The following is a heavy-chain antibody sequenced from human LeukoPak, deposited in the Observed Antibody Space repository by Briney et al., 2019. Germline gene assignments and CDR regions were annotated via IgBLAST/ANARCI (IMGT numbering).Heavy chain of an antibody. J-gene: IGHJ3*02. Sequence: SETLSLTCTVSGGSISSYYWSWIRQPPGKGLEWIGYIYYSGSTNYNPSLKSRVTISVDTSKNQFSLKLSSVTAADTAVYYCARRAHSDAFDIWGQGTMVTVSS. CDR2: IYYSGST. CDR3: ARRAHSDAFDI. V-gene: IGHV4-59*08. CDR1: GGSISSYY.